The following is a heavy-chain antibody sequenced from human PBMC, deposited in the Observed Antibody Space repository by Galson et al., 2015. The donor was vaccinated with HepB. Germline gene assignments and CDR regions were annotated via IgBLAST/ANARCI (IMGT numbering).Heavy chain of an antibody. Sequence: SLRLSCAASGFTFSDYYMSWVRQAPGKGLEWLSYISSSSSYTNYADSVKGRFTISRDNAKNSLFLQMNSLRAEDTAVYYCARDDRIVATPGPFDSWGQGTLVTVSS. D-gene: IGHD5-12*01. CDR1: GFTFSDYY. V-gene: IGHV3-11*06. CDR3: ARDDRIVATPGPFDS. J-gene: IGHJ4*02. CDR2: ISSSSSYT.